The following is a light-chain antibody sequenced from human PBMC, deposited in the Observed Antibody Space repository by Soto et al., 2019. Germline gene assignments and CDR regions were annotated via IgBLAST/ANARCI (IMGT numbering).Light chain of an antibody. V-gene: IGKV1-9*01. J-gene: IGKJ1*01. CDR1: QDINNY. Sequence: IQLTQSPSFLSASVGDRVTITCRASQDINNYLAWYQQKPGKAPKLLIYAASTLQPAVPSRFSGGGSGTEFTLTISSLQPEDFATYYCRQLNVYPRTFGQGTKV. CDR3: RQLNVYPRT. CDR2: AAS.